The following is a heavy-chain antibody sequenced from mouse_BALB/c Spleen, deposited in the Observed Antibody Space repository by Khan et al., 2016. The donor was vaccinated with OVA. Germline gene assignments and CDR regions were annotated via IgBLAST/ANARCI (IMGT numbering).Heavy chain of an antibody. CDR2: INPSNGYT. J-gene: IGHJ3*01. CDR1: GYTFTSYT. Sequence: QVQLKESGAELARPGASVKMSCKASGYTFTSYTIHWIKMRPGQGLEWIGYINPSNGYTNYNQQFKDQATLTADKSSTTAYMQLSSLTSDASAVVYCVSAGAYYRNYGWFAYWGLGTLVTVSA. CDR3: VSAGAYYRNYGWFAY. V-gene: IGHV1-4*01. D-gene: IGHD2-5*01.